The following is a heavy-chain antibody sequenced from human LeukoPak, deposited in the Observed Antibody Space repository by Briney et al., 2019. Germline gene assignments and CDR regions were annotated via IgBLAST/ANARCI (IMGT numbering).Heavy chain of an antibody. CDR1: GGSISSSSYY. D-gene: IGHD2-21*02. CDR3: ARDPGDRPRSSDYYMDV. CDR2: IYYSEST. V-gene: IGHV4-39*07. J-gene: IGHJ6*03. Sequence: SETLSLTCTVSGGSISSSSYYWGWIRQPPGKGLEWIGNIYYSESTYYNPSLQSRVTISVDTSKNQFSLKLSPVTAADTAVYYCARDPGDRPRSSDYYMDVWGKGTTVTISS.